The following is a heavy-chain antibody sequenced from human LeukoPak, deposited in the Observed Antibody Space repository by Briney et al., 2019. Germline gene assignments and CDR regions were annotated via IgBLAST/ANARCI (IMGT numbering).Heavy chain of an antibody. J-gene: IGHJ3*02. CDR3: ASGPTAMVTSDAFDI. D-gene: IGHD5-18*01. CDR1: GFAFSSYS. V-gene: IGHV3-21*01. CDR2: ISSSSSYI. Sequence: GGSLRLSCAASGFAFSSYSMNWVRQAPGKGLEWVSSISSSSSYIYYADSVKGRFTISRDNAKNSLYLQMNSLRAEDTAVYYCASGPTAMVTSDAFDIWGQGTMVTVSS.